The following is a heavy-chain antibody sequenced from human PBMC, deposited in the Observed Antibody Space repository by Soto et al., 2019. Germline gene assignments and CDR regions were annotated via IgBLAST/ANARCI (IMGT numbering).Heavy chain of an antibody. CDR1: GGSLSSGGYY. Sequence: QVQLQESGPGLVKPSQTLSLSCTVSGGSLSSGGYYWSWIRQHPGKGLEWIGFIYYSGSTYYNPSLKSRVTLSVDTSQNQFSLKLSSVTAADTAVYYCARDTQRGYSGYFDSWGQGTLVTVSS. J-gene: IGHJ4*02. V-gene: IGHV4-31*03. CDR2: IYYSGST. CDR3: ARDTQRGYSGYFDS. D-gene: IGHD5-12*01.